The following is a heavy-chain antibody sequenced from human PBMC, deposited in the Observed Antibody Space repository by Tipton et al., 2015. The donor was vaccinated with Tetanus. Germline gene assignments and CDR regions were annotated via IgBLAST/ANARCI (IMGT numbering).Heavy chain of an antibody. V-gene: IGHV4-4*07. CDR2: IYSGGTT. Sequence: TLSLTCTVSGGSTHSHYWSWIRQSAAKGLEWIGRIYSGGTTNYNPSLKSRVFMSMDTAKNQFSLELSSVTVADTAVYFCARVLRYASRGGLDDAFDIWGQGTMVTVSS. CDR3: ARVLRYASRGGLDDAFDI. D-gene: IGHD2-15*01. J-gene: IGHJ3*02. CDR1: GGSTHSHY.